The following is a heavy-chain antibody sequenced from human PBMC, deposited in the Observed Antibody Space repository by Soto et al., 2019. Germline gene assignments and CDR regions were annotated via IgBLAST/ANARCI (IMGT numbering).Heavy chain of an antibody. V-gene: IGHV4-34*01. CDR3: ARDTAMVDY. Sequence: SETLSLTCAVYGGSFSGYYWSWIRQPPGKGLEWIGEINHSGSTNYNPSLKSRVTISVDTSKNQFSLKLSSVTAADTAVYYCARDTAMVDYWGQGTLVTVSS. J-gene: IGHJ4*02. D-gene: IGHD5-18*01. CDR1: GGSFSGYY. CDR2: INHSGST.